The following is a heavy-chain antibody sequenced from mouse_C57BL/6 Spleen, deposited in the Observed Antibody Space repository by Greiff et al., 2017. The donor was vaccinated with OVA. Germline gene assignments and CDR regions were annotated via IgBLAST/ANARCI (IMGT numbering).Heavy chain of an antibody. Sequence: QVQLQQSGAELVRPGASVTLSCKASGYTFTDYEMHWVKQTPVHGLEWIGAIDPETGGTAYNQKFKGKAILTADKSSSTAYMALLSLTSEDAAVYDFTREEDYYGYFDVWGTGTTVTVSS. CDR3: TREEDYYGYFDV. D-gene: IGHD2-4*01. V-gene: IGHV1-15*01. CDR1: GYTFTDYE. CDR2: IDPETGGT. J-gene: IGHJ1*03.